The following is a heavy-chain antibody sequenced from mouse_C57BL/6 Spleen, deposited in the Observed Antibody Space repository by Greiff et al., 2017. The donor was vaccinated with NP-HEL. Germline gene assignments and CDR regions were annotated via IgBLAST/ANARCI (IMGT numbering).Heavy chain of an antibody. V-gene: IGHV14-3*01. CDR1: GFNIKNTY. D-gene: IGHD1-1*01. CDR2: IDPANGNT. Sequence: VQLQQSVAELVRPGASVKLSCTASGFNIKNTYMHWVKQRPEQGLEWIGRIDPANGNTKYAPKFQGKATITADTSSNTAYLQLSSLTSEDTAIYYCARGIYYGSPLWYFDVWGTGTTVTVSS. CDR3: ARGIYYGSPLWYFDV. J-gene: IGHJ1*03.